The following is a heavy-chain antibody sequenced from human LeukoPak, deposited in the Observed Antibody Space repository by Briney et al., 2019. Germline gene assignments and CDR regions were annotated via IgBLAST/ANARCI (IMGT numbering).Heavy chain of an antibody. J-gene: IGHJ3*02. CDR2: IYYSGST. V-gene: IGHV4-59*01. D-gene: IGHD3-3*01. Sequence: PSETLSLTCTVSGGSISSYYWSWIRQPPGKGLEWIGYIYYSGSTNYNPSLKSRVTISVDTSKNQFSLKLSSVTAADTAVYYCASRGRITIFGVAASAFDIWGQGTMVTVPS. CDR1: GGSISSYY. CDR3: ASRGRITIFGVAASAFDI.